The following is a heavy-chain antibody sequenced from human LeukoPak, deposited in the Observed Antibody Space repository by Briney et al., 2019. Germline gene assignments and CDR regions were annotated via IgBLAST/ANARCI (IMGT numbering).Heavy chain of an antibody. V-gene: IGHV4-4*02. CDR1: GGSISNSNW. CDR3: ARRYDFWSGYPPPLDY. D-gene: IGHD3-3*01. Sequence: SETLSLTCAVSGGSISNSNWWNWVRQPPGKGLEWIGDIYHSGSTNYNPSLKSRVTISVDKSKKQFSLKLSSVTAADTAVYYCARRYDFWSGYPPPLDYWGQGTLVTVSS. J-gene: IGHJ4*02. CDR2: IYHSGST.